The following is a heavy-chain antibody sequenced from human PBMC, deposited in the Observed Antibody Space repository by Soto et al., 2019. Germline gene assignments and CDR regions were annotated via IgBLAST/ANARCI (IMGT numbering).Heavy chain of an antibody. CDR2: IYTGGDT. J-gene: IGHJ4*02. D-gene: IGHD5-12*01. Sequence: EVQLVETGGGLIRPGGSLRLSCAASGFTVSSYYMTWVRQAPGKGLEWVSLIYTGGDTYYADSVKGRFTVSRENSKNTLYLQMGSLAAEETAVYYCAGGLYCGYDRNFFDYWGQGTLVTVSS. CDR1: GFTVSSYY. V-gene: IGHV3-53*02. CDR3: AGGLYCGYDRNFFDY.